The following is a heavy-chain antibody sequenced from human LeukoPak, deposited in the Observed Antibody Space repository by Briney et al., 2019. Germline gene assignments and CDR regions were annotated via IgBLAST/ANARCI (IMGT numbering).Heavy chain of an antibody. V-gene: IGHV1-46*01. D-gene: IGHD6-19*01. CDR3: ARDQEAGTLNY. CDR2: INPSGGST. CDR1: GYTFTSYY. J-gene: IGHJ4*02. Sequence: GASVTVSCKASGYTFTSYYMHWVRQAPGQGLEWMGIINPSGGSTNYAQKLQGRVTMTTDTSTSTAYMELRSLRSDDTAVYYCARDQEAGTLNYWGQGTLVTVSS.